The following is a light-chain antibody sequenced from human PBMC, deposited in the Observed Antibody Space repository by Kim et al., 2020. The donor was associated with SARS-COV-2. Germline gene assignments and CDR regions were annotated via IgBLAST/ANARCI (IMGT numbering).Light chain of an antibody. Sequence: VVLGQTVRITCQGDSLRSYYASWYQQKPGQAPVLVIYGKNNRPSGIPDRFSGSSSGNTASLTITGAQAEDEADYYCNSRDSSGNPLFGGGTQLTVL. J-gene: IGLJ2*01. V-gene: IGLV3-19*01. CDR1: SLRSYY. CDR3: NSRDSSGNPL. CDR2: GKN.